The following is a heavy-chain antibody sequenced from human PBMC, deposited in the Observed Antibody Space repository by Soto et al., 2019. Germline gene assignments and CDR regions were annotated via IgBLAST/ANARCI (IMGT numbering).Heavy chain of an antibody. J-gene: IGHJ5*02. Sequence: ASVKVSCNASGYTFTGYYMHWVRQAPGQGLEWMGWINPNSGGTNYAQKFQGWVTMTRDTSISTAYMELSRLRSDDTAVYYCAREGRIADIVVVPAAMAIGHWFDPWGQGTLVTVSS. CDR2: INPNSGGT. D-gene: IGHD2-2*01. CDR3: AREGRIADIVVVPAAMAIGHWFDP. CDR1: GYTFTGYY. V-gene: IGHV1-2*04.